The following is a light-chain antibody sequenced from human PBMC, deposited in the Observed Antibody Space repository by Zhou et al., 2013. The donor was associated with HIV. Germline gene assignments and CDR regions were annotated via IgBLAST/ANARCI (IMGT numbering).Light chain of an antibody. Sequence: DIQMTQSPSSVSASVGDRVTITCRASQGISTFLNWYQQKQGKAPNLLIYAASTLQSGVPSRFSGSGSGTDFSLTISSLQPEDSATYFCQQAKIFPITFGQGTRLEIK. V-gene: IGKV1-12*01. CDR3: QQAKIFPIT. J-gene: IGKJ5*01. CDR1: QGISTF. CDR2: AAS.